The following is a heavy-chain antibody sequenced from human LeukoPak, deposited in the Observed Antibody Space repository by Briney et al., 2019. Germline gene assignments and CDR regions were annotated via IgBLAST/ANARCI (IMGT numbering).Heavy chain of an antibody. D-gene: IGHD6-13*01. Sequence: ASVKVSCKASGYTFTSYDINWVRQAPGQGLEWLGWISAYNGDTNSAQKLQGRVTMTTDTSTSTAYMDLRSLTSDDTAVYYCARDRLLDSSRVFVYWGQGTLVTVSS. CDR1: GYTFTSYD. CDR2: ISAYNGDT. J-gene: IGHJ4*02. V-gene: IGHV1-18*01. CDR3: ARDRLLDSSRVFVY.